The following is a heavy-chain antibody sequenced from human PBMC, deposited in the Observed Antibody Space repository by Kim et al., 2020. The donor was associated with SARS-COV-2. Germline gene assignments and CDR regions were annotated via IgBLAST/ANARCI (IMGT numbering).Heavy chain of an antibody. Sequence: SETLSLTCTVSGGSISSSSYYWGWIRQPPGKGLEWIGSIYYSGSTYYNPSLKSRVTISVDTSKNQFSLKLSSVTAADTAVYYCARRRITMVRGVIITSDVDYWGQGTLVTVSS. J-gene: IGHJ4*02. D-gene: IGHD3-10*01. CDR2: IYYSGST. CDR1: GGSISSSSYY. V-gene: IGHV4-39*01. CDR3: ARRRITMVRGVIITSDVDY.